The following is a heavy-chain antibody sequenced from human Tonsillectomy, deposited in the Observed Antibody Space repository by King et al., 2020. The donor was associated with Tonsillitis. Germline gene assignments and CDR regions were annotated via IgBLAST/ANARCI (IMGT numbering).Heavy chain of an antibody. CDR1: GFSLSTSGMC. J-gene: IGHJ3*02. D-gene: IGHD1-1*01. CDR2: IDWDDDK. V-gene: IGHV2-70*01. CDR3: ARIADNWGLAFDI. Sequence: TLKESGPALVKPTQTLTLTCTFSGFSLSTSGMCVSWLRQPPGKALEWLALIDWDDDKYYSTSLKTRLTISKDTSKNPVVLTMTNMDTVDTATYYCARIADNWGLAFDIWGQGTMVTVSS.